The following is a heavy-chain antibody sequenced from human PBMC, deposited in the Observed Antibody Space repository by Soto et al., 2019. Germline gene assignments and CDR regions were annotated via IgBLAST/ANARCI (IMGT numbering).Heavy chain of an antibody. J-gene: IGHJ5*02. CDR3: ARATQPNWFDT. V-gene: IGHV4-59*01. CDR1: GGSISSYY. CDR2: IYYSGST. D-gene: IGHD5-18*01. Sequence: QVQLQESGPGLVKPSETLSLTCTVSGGSISSYYWSWVRQPPGKGLEWIGYIYYSGSTNYNPSLKSRVTISADTSKNQFSLKLGSVTAADTAVYYCARATQPNWFDTWGQGTLVTVSS.